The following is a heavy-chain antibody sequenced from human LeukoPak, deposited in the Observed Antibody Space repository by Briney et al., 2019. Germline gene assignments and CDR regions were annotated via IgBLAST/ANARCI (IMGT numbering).Heavy chain of an antibody. V-gene: IGHV4-39*07. D-gene: IGHD3-22*01. CDR1: GGSISSSSYY. CDR3: ARDDSSGYYHDY. J-gene: IGHJ4*02. Sequence: PSETLSLTCTVSGGSISSSSYYWGWIRQPPGKGLEWIGSIYYSGSTNYNPSLKSRVTISVDTSKNQFSLKLSSVTAADTAVYYCARDDSSGYYHDYWGQGTLVTVSS. CDR2: IYYSGST.